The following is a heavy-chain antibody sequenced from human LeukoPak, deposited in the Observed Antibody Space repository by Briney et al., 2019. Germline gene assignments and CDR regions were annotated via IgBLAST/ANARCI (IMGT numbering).Heavy chain of an antibody. CDR1: GDSMSTSNSY. CDR2: IYYSGNI. Sequence: PSETLSLTCTVSGDSMSTSNSYWGWIRQPPGKGLEWIGSIYYSGNIYYNASLKSRVTISVDTSKNQFSLKLSSVTAADTAVYYCARVVVTAIGYFDYWGQGTLVTVSS. CDR3: ARVVVTAIGYFDY. V-gene: IGHV4-39*07. D-gene: IGHD2-21*02. J-gene: IGHJ4*02.